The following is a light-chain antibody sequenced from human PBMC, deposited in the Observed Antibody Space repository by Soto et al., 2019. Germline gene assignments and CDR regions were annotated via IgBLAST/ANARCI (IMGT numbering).Light chain of an antibody. Sequence: DIQMTQSPSTLSASVGDRVTITCRASQSISSWLAWYQQKPGKAPKLLISKAFSLESGVSSRFSGSGSGTEFTLTISSLQHDDFATYYCQQYNSYSWTFGQGTKVEIK. CDR1: QSISSW. CDR2: KAF. CDR3: QQYNSYSWT. J-gene: IGKJ1*01. V-gene: IGKV1-5*03.